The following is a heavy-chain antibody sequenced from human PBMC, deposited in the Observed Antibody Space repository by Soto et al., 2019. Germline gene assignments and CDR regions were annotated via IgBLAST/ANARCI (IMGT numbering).Heavy chain of an antibody. J-gene: IGHJ2*01. D-gene: IGHD6-6*01. V-gene: IGHV4-39*01. CDR1: GGSISSSSYY. CDR3: ARRHKMRSSSGSLWYFDL. CDR2: IYYSGST. Sequence: SETLSLTCTVSGGSISSSSYYWGWIRQPPGKGLEWIGSIYYSGSTYYNPSLKSRVAISVDTSKNQFSLKLSSVTAADTAVYYCARRHKMRSSSGSLWYFDLWGRGTLVTVSS.